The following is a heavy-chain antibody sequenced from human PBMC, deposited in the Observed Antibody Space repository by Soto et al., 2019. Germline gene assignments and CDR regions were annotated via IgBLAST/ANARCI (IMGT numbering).Heavy chain of an antibody. V-gene: IGHV4-31*03. Sequence: QVQLQESGPGLVKPSQTLSLTCTVSGGSISSGGYYWSWIRQHPGKGLEWIGYIYYSGSTYYNPSLKSRVTISVDTSKNQFSLKLSSVTAADTAVYYCARAPITMIVVVIANDAFDIWGQGTMVTVSS. CDR1: GGSISSGGYY. CDR3: ARAPITMIVVVIANDAFDI. J-gene: IGHJ3*02. CDR2: IYYSGST. D-gene: IGHD3-22*01.